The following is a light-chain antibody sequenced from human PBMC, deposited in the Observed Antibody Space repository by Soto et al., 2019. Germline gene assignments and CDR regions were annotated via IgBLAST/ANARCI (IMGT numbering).Light chain of an antibody. CDR1: SKW. CDR2: DVS. Sequence: DIHMTHSPSTLAASVGDTFTMTCRGSSKWLAWYQKKPGKAPKLLIYDVSNLERGVPPRFSDSTSGAESTLTITGLQPDDLGTYYCQHTTDFTFGQGTKVDIK. J-gene: IGKJ2*01. V-gene: IGKV1-5*01. CDR3: QHTTDFT.